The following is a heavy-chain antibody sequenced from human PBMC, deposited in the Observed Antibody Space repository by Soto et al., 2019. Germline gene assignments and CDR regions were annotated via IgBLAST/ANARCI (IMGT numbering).Heavy chain of an antibody. D-gene: IGHD2-15*01. CDR3: AREYCGGGRCYGVDH. CDR1: GYTFTSYA. V-gene: IGHV1-3*04. J-gene: IGHJ4*02. CDR2: ISTNSDDT. Sequence: GASVKVSCKASGYTFTSYAMHWVRQAPGQRLEWMGWISTNSDDTKYAQEFQGRVTVTTDTSTSTAYMELRSLRYDDTAVYYCAREYCGGGRCYGVDHWGQGILVTVSS.